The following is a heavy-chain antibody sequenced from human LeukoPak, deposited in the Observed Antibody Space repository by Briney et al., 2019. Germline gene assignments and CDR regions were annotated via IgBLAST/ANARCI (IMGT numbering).Heavy chain of an antibody. CDR1: GGSISSSSYY. V-gene: IGHV4-39*01. CDR2: IYYSGST. Sequence: SETLSLTCTVSGGSISSSSYYWGWIRQPPGKGLEWIESIYYSGSTYYNPSLKSRVTISVDTSKNQFSLKLSSVTAADTAVYYCARPLAELRFLESHYYFDYWGQGTLVTVSS. D-gene: IGHD3-3*01. CDR3: ARPLAELRFLESHYYFDY. J-gene: IGHJ4*02.